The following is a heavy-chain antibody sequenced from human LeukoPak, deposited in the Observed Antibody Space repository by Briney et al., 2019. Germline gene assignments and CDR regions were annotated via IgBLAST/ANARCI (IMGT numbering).Heavy chain of an antibody. CDR2: AYYRSKWYN. D-gene: IGHD1-14*01. Sequence: TLSLTFAISGDRVSSNSAAWNWIRPSPSRGLEWLGRAYYRSKWYNDYAISVKSRITINPDTSKNQFSLHLNSVTPGDTAVYYCARGTATASYPINWFDPWGQGILVTVSS. CDR3: ARGTATASYPINWFDP. CDR1: GDRVSSNSAA. J-gene: IGHJ5*02. V-gene: IGHV6-1*01.